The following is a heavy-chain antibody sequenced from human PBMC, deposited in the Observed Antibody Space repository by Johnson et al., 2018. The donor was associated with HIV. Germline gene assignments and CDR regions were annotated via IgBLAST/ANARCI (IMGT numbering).Heavy chain of an antibody. V-gene: IGHV3-66*01. CDR2: ISCGGRT. D-gene: IGHD2-8*01. CDR1: GFTFDDYA. J-gene: IGHJ3*02. Sequence: VQLVESGGGLVQPGRSLRLSCAASGFTFDDYAMHWVRQAPGKGLAWVSSISCGGRTYYADTVKGRVSISRDTSKNTLDLQLNSLRAEDTAVYYCARDSNRYAFDIWGQGTMVTVSS. CDR3: ARDSNRYAFDI.